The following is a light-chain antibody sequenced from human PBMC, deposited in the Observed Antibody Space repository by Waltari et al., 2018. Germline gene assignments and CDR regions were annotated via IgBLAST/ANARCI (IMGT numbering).Light chain of an antibody. CDR3: QQYSSWSPGP. J-gene: IGKJ1*01. Sequence: VLTQSPATLSVSPGERATLSCRASQSISSNFAWYQQKPGQAPRLLIDNASTRATGIPARFSGRWSGTEFTLIISNLQSEDSAVYYCQQYSSWSPGPFGQGTKVEIK. CDR2: NAS. V-gene: IGKV3-15*01. CDR1: QSISSN.